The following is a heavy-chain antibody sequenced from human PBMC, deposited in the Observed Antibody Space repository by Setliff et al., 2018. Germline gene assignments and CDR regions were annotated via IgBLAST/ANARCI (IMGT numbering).Heavy chain of an antibody. D-gene: IGHD6-19*01. Sequence: PSETLSLTCTVSGGSISSSSYYWGWIRQPPGKGLEWIGSIYYSGNTNYHASLKGRVTISGDTSNNQFSLKLNAVTAADTAIYYCARPRAVAGAYYFDLWGQGTLVTVAS. V-gene: IGHV4-39*01. CDR1: GGSISSSSYY. CDR3: ARPRAVAGAYYFDL. J-gene: IGHJ4*02. CDR2: IYYSGNT.